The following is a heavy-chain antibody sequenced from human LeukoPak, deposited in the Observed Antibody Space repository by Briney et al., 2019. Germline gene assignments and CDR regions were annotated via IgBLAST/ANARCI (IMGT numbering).Heavy chain of an antibody. CDR2: INHSGST. D-gene: IGHD6-6*01. CDR1: AGSISSYY. J-gene: IGHJ6*03. CDR3: ARGAARPLGYYYYYMDV. V-gene: IGHV4-34*01. Sequence: PSETLSLTCTVSAGSISSYYWSWIRQPPGKGLEWIGEINHSGSTNYNPSLKSRVTISVDTSKNQFSLKLTSVTAADTAVYYCARGAARPLGYYYYYMDVWGKGTTVIVSS.